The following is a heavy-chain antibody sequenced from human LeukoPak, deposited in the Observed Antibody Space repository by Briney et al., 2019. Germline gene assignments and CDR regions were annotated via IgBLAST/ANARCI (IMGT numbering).Heavy chain of an antibody. J-gene: IGHJ4*02. CDR2: MYGSGSS. CDR1: GRSISTYY. V-gene: IGHV4-4*07. Sequence: PSETLSLTCTVSGRSISTYYYSWIRHPAGKGLEWIGRMYGSGSSNYNPTLRSRVSMSVNTSKNQISLTLNSVTAADTAMYYCARGIGSRKDYFDTWGQGTLVTVSS. CDR3: ARGIGSRKDYFDT. D-gene: IGHD3-10*01.